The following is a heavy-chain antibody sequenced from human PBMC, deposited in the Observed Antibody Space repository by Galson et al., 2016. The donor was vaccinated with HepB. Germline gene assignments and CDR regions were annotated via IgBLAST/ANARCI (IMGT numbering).Heavy chain of an antibody. CDR3: AKDSRINWPSYFDY. V-gene: IGHV3-23*01. Sequence: SLRLSCAAPGFTFDSYVMGWVRQAPGKGLEWVSSTSYNDGTKYYADSVKGRFAISRDNSKNTLYLQMNSLRAEDTAVYYCAKDSRINWPSYFDYWGQGILVTVSS. CDR2: TSYNDGTK. CDR1: GFTFDSYV. J-gene: IGHJ4*02. D-gene: IGHD1-1*01.